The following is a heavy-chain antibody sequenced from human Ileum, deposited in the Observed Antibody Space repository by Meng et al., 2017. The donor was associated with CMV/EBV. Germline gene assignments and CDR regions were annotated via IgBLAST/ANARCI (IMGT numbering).Heavy chain of an antibody. V-gene: IGHV4-34*01. Sequence: QLPLGGAGLLKPSETLSSLFAVYGGAFSEYHWNWIRQPPGKGLEWIGEINHGGSSNYNPSLKSRVTISADRSRNQVSLKLTSVTAADTAVYYCARASPQRRFLSYWGQGTLVTVSS. D-gene: IGHD3-3*01. CDR3: ARASPQRRFLSY. J-gene: IGHJ4*02. CDR2: INHGGSS. CDR1: GGAFSEYH.